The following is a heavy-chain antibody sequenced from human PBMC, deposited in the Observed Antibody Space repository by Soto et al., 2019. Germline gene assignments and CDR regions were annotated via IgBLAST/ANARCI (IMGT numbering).Heavy chain of an antibody. J-gene: IGHJ5*02. CDR2: ISWNSGNI. D-gene: IGHD5-18*01. CDR1: GFTFDDYA. CDR3: VRSKGGYSYGTPFDP. V-gene: IGHV3-9*01. Sequence: PGGSLRLSCAASGFTFDDYAMHWVRQVLGKGLEWVSSISWNSGNIGYADSVKGRFTTSRDNAKNSLYLQMNSLRPEDTALYYCVRSKGGYSYGTPFDPWGQGTLVTVSS.